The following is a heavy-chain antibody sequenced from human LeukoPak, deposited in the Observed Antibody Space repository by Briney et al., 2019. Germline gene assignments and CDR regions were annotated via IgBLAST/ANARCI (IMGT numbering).Heavy chain of an antibody. D-gene: IGHD3-9*01. V-gene: IGHV4-30-4*01. J-gene: IGHJ3*02. Sequence: SETLSLTCTVSGGSISSGDYYWRWIRQPPGKGLEWIVYIYYSGSTYYNPSLKSRVTISVDTSKNQFSLKLSSVTAADTAVYYCARRKNILRYFDWLSKVKNAFDIWGQGTMVTVSS. CDR2: IYYSGST. CDR1: GGSISSGDYY. CDR3: ARRKNILRYFDWLSKVKNAFDI.